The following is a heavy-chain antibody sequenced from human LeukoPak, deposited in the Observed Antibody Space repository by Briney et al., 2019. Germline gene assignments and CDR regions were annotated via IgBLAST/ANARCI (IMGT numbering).Heavy chain of an antibody. CDR1: GFTLSSYA. CDR3: AKAVIAASHYYYYMDV. Sequence: GGSLRLSCAASGFTLSSYAMSWVRQAPGKGLEWVSAISGSGGSTYYADSVKGRFTISRDNSKNTLYLQMNSLRAEDTAVYYCAKAVIAASHYYYYMDVWGKGTTVTVSS. V-gene: IGHV3-23*01. D-gene: IGHD6-6*01. J-gene: IGHJ6*03. CDR2: ISGSGGST.